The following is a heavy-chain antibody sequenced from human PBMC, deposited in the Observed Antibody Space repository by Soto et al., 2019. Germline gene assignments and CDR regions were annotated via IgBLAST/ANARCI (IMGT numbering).Heavy chain of an antibody. D-gene: IGHD3-16*01. J-gene: IGHJ6*02. V-gene: IGHV4-59*01. Sequence: SETLSLTCTVSGGSISSYYWSWIRQPPGKGLEWIGYIYYSGSTNYNPSLKSRVTISVDTSKNQFSLKLSSVTAADTAVYYCASLYDSQNYYYGMDVWGQGTTVTVSS. CDR1: GGSISSYY. CDR3: ASLYDSQNYYYGMDV. CDR2: IYYSGST.